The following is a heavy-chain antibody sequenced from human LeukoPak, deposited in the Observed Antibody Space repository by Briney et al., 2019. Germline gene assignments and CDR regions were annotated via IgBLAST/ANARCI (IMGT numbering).Heavy chain of an antibody. CDR3: ATSGYTGYDHPP. CDR1: GFTFSTFA. D-gene: IGHD5-12*01. V-gene: IGHV3-23*01. CDR2: ISGSGGVT. J-gene: IGHJ5*02. Sequence: GGSLRLSCVASGFTFSTFAMAWVRQVPGKGLEWVAVISGSGGVTHYADSVKGRYTISRDDSKNTVFLQMNSLRAEDTAVHYCATSGYTGYDHPPWGQGTLVTVSS.